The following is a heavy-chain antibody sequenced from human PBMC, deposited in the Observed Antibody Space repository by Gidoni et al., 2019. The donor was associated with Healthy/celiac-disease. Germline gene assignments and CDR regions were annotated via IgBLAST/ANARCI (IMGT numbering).Heavy chain of an antibody. CDR3: AKDPHIVVVTAIN. CDR2: ISGSGGST. V-gene: IGHV3-23*01. J-gene: IGHJ4*02. Sequence: EVQLLESGGGLVQTGGSLRLSCAASGFTFSSYAMIWVRQAPGKGLEWVSAISGSGGSTYYADSVKGRFTISRDNSKNTLYLQMNSLRAEDTAVYYCAKDPHIVVVTAINWGQGTLVTVSS. CDR1: GFTFSSYA. D-gene: IGHD2-21*02.